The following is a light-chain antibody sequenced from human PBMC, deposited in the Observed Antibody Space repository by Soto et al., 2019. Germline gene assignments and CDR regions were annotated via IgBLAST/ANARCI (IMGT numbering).Light chain of an antibody. J-gene: IGKJ1*01. V-gene: IGKV1-5*03. Sequence: DIQMTQSPSTLSASVGERVTITCRASQSIGKWLAWYQQKPGKAPKLLMYEASVLESGVPSTFSGSGSGTEFTLTINNLQADYLATYYCQQYTTYSGTFGQGTKVEIK. CDR3: QQYTTYSGT. CDR1: QSIGKW. CDR2: EAS.